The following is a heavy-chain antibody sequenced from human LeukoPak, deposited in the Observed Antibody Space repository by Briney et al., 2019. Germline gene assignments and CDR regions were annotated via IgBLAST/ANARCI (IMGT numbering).Heavy chain of an antibody. CDR2: IYPGDSDT. J-gene: IGHJ4*02. V-gene: IGHV5-51*01. D-gene: IGHD6-6*01. CDR1: GYSFTSYW. Sequence: LGESLKISCKGPGYSFTSYWIGWVRQMPGKGLEWMGIIYPGDSDTRYSPSFQGQVTISADKSISTAYLQWSSLKASDTAMYYCARRSVAARPREFDYWGQGTLVTVSS. CDR3: ARRSVAARPREFDY.